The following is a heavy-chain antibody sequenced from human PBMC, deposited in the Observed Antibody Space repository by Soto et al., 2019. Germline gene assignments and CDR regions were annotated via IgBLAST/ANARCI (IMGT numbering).Heavy chain of an antibody. D-gene: IGHD3-16*01. Sequence: SETLSLTCTVSGGSISSSSYYWGWIRQPPGKGLEWIGSIYYSGSTYYNPSLKSRVTISVDTSKNQFSLKLSSVTAADTAVYYCARHTSNYYDYIWGSYIFDYWGQGTLVTVSS. CDR2: IYYSGST. CDR3: ARHTSNYYDYIWGSYIFDY. V-gene: IGHV4-39*01. CDR1: GGSISSSSYY. J-gene: IGHJ4*02.